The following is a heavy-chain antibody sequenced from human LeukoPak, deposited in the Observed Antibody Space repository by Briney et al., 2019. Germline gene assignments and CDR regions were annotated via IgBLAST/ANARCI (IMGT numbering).Heavy chain of an antibody. CDR2: ISAYNGNT. Sequence: ASVKVSCKASGYSFTSYGISWVRQAPGQGLEWMGWISAYNGNTNYAQKVQGRGTMTTDTSTSTAYMELRSLRSDDTAVYYCARDPGIAARSYYYHYMDVWGKGTTVTVSS. CDR1: GYSFTSYG. D-gene: IGHD6-6*01. V-gene: IGHV1-18*01. CDR3: ARDPGIAARSYYYHYMDV. J-gene: IGHJ6*03.